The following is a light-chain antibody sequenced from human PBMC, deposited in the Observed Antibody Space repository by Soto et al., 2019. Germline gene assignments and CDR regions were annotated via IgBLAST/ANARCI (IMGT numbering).Light chain of an antibody. Sequence: QSVLTQPPSVSGSPGQSVTISCTGTSSDVGSYNRVSWYQQPPGTAPKLRSYEVSNRPSGVPVRFSGSKSGNTASLTISGLQAEDEADYYCSSYTSTSTVFGGGSKLTVL. J-gene: IGLJ2*01. CDR1: SSDVGSYNR. V-gene: IGLV2-18*02. CDR2: EVS. CDR3: SSYTSTSTV.